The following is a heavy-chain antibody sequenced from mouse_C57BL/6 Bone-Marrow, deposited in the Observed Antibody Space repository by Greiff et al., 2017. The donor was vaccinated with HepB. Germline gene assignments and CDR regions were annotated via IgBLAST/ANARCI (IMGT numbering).Heavy chain of an antibody. V-gene: IGHV1-18*01. CDR1: GYTFTDYN. J-gene: IGHJ1*03. CDR2: INPNNGGT. D-gene: IGHD5-5*01. Sequence: EVQLQQSGPELVKPGASVKIPCKASGYTFTDYNMDWVKQSHGKSLEWIGDINPNNGGTIYNQKFKGKATLTVDKSSSTAYMELRSLTSEDTAVYYCARPRLPRDWYFDVWGTGTTVTVSS. CDR3: ARPRLPRDWYFDV.